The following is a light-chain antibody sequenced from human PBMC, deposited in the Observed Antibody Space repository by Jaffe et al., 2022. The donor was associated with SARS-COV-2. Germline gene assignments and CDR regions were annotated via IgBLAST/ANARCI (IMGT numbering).Light chain of an antibody. CDR3: MQTLQLPPV. Sequence: IGMTQTPPSLSVTPGEPASISCKASQSLLKRDGKTYLYWYLQKPGQPPQLLIYEASSRFSGVPDRFSGSGSGTDFTLKISRVEAEDVGVYYCMQTLQLPPVFGGGTKVDIK. CDR2: EAS. CDR1: QSLLKRDGKTY. J-gene: IGKJ4*01. V-gene: IGKV2D-29*01.